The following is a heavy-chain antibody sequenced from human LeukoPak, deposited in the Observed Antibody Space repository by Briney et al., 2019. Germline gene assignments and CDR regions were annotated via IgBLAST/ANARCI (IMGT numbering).Heavy chain of an antibody. V-gene: IGHV4-59*01. CDR3: ARGYYGILTGENYYYYYMDV. Sequence: PSETLSLTCTVSGGSISSYYWSWIRQPPGKGLEWIGYIYYSGSTNYNPSLKSRVTISVDTSKNQFSLKLSSVTAADTAVYYCARGYYGILTGENYYYYYMDVWGKGTTVTVSS. CDR2: IYYSGST. D-gene: IGHD3-9*01. CDR1: GGSISSYY. J-gene: IGHJ6*03.